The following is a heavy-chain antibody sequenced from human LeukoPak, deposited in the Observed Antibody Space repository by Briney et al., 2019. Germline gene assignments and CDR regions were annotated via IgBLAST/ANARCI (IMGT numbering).Heavy chain of an antibody. Sequence: GGSLTLTCTVSGFSFSCCGNYWICQAPGKGLEWVSGIGAGGTFTYYADSVKGRFTIFRDNSRNTLYLQMNSLRADDTAVYYCAKNFDCAPCGNYFDHWGQGTLVTVSS. CDR3: AKNFDCAPCGNYFDH. V-gene: IGHV3-23*01. J-gene: IGHJ4*02. CDR1: GFSFSCCG. CDR2: IGAGGTFT. D-gene: IGHD3-9*01.